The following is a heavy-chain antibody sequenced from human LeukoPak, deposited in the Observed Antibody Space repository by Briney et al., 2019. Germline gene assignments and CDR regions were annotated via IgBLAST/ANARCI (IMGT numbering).Heavy chain of an antibody. D-gene: IGHD3-22*01. J-gene: IGHJ4*02. CDR2: ISGSGGST. CDR3: ARVQDSSGPLGAMYFDY. CDR1: GFTFSSHA. Sequence: GGSLRLSRAASGFTFSSHAMSWVRQAPGKGLEWVSAISGSGGSTYYADSVKGRFTISRDNSKNTLYLQMNSLRAEDTAVYYCARVQDSSGPLGAMYFDYWGQGTLVTVSS. V-gene: IGHV3-23*01.